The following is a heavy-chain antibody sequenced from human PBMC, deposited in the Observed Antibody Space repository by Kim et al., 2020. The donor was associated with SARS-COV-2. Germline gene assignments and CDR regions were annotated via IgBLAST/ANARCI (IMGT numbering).Heavy chain of an antibody. CDR3: ARGNYGGLDY. D-gene: IGHD4-17*01. V-gene: IGHV3-66*01. Sequence: TYYADSVKGRFTISRDNSKNTLYLQMNSLRAGDTAVYYCARGNYGGLDYWGQGTLVTVSS. CDR2: T. J-gene: IGHJ4*02.